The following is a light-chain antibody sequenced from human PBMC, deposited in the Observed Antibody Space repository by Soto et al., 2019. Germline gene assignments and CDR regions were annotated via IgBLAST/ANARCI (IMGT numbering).Light chain of an antibody. CDR2: GAS. CDR3: PQYKTWLWT. V-gene: IGKV3-15*01. CDR1: QSINAN. Sequence: EVVLTQSPATLSVSPGERVTLSCRASQSINANLAWYQQKPGQAPRLLIHGASTRATGIPARFRGSGYGTEFILNISSMQSEDFAVYYCPQYKTWLWTFGPGTKVEIE. J-gene: IGKJ1*01.